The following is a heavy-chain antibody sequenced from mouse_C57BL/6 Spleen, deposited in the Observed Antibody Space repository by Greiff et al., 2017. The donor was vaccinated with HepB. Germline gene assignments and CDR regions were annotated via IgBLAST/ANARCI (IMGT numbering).Heavy chain of an antibody. Sequence: VQLQQPGAELVKPGASVKLSCKASGYTFTSYWMHWVKQRPGQGLEWIGMIHPNSGSTNYNEKFKSKATLTVDKSSSTAYMQLSSLTSEDSAVYYCARDHGNYGAWFAYWGQGTLVTVSA. D-gene: IGHD2-1*01. CDR2: IHPNSGST. V-gene: IGHV1-64*01. J-gene: IGHJ3*01. CDR3: ARDHGNYGAWFAY. CDR1: GYTFTSYW.